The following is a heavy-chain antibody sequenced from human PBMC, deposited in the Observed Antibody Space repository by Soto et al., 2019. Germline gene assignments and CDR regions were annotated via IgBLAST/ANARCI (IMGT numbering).Heavy chain of an antibody. CDR3: AKTAGYDYVWGSSGLDP. CDR2: IHSSGTS. J-gene: IGHJ5*02. V-gene: IGHV4-30-4*01. D-gene: IGHD3-16*01. Sequence: SETLSLTCSVSGDSISNGASYWSWIRQSPGMGLEWIGSIHSSGTSYSNPSLKRRLTMSVDTSKSQSSLKLTSLTARDTAVYYCAKTAGYDYVWGSSGLDPWGQGTLVTVSS. CDR1: GDSISNGASY.